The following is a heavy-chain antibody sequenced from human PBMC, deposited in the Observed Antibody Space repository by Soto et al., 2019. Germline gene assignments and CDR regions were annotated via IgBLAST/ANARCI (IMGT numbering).Heavy chain of an antibody. CDR1: GYSISSGYH. CDR3: ARQDRVVAAGRWFDP. CDR2: VHYSGNT. J-gene: IGHJ5*02. D-gene: IGHD2-15*01. V-gene: IGHV4-38-2*02. Sequence: SETLSLTCTVSGYSISSGYHWAWIRQPPGKGLEWLGSVHYSGNTYYNPSLKSRLTISVDKSKNQFSLNLGSVTAADTAVYYCARQDRVVAAGRWFDPWGQGTLVTVSS.